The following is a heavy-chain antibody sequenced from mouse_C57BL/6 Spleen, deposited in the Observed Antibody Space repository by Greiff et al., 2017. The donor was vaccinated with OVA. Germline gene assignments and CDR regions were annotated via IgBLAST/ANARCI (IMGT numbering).Heavy chain of an antibody. D-gene: IGHD2-2*01. CDR1: GYTFTSYW. Sequence: VKLQQPGAELVRPGSSVKLSCKASGYTFTSYWMHWVKQRPIQGLEWIGNIDPSDSETHYNQKFKDKATLTVDKPSSTAYMQLSSLTSEDSAVYYCARGYYGYFDVWGTGTTVTVSS. J-gene: IGHJ1*03. V-gene: IGHV1-52*01. CDR3: ARGYYGYFDV. CDR2: IDPSDSET.